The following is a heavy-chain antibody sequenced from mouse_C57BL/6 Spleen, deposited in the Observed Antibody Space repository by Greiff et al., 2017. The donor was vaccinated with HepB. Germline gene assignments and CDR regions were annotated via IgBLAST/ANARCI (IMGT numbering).Heavy chain of an antibody. CDR2: ISLGSSTI. CDR1: GFTFSDYG. J-gene: IGHJ4*01. Sequence: EVQRVESGGSLVKPGGSLKLSCAASGFTFSDYGMHWVNQAPEKGLEWVAYISLGSSTIYYADTVKGRFTISRDNAKNTLFLQMSSLRSEDTAMYYCAMGDYDYAMDYWGQGTSVTVSS. V-gene: IGHV5-17*01. D-gene: IGHD2-4*01. CDR3: AMGDYDYAMDY.